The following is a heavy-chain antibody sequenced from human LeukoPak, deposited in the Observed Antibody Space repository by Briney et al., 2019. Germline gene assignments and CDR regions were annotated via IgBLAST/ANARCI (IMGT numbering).Heavy chain of an antibody. Sequence: PGGSLRLSCTGSGFTFGDHAMSWVRQAPGKGLEWVGFIRSKAYRGTTGYAASVKGRFTISRDDSASTAYLQMNSLRTEDTAVYYCARGPIQLWIHNAMDVWGQGTTVTVSS. J-gene: IGHJ6*02. CDR1: GFTFGDHA. D-gene: IGHD5-18*01. CDR3: ARGPIQLWIHNAMDV. CDR2: IRSKAYRGTT. V-gene: IGHV3-49*04.